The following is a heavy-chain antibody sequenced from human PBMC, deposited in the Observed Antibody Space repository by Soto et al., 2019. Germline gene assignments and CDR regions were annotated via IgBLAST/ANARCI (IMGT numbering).Heavy chain of an antibody. V-gene: IGHV1-18*04. CDR3: ARDHSSSWYAYYYFGMDV. J-gene: IGHJ6*02. D-gene: IGHD6-13*01. CDR2: ISAYNGNT. Sequence: GASEKVSCKDSGSTFTSYGISWVRQAPGQGLEWRGWISAYNGNTNYAQKLQGRVTMTTDTSTSTAYMELRSLRSDDTAVYYCARDHSSSWYAYYYFGMDVWGQGTTVTVSS. CDR1: GSTFTSYG.